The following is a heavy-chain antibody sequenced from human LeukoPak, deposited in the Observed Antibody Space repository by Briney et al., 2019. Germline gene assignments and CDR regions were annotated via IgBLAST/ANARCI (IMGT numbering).Heavy chain of an antibody. Sequence: GGSLRLSCAASGFTFSSYAMHWVRQAPGKGLEWVAVISYDGSNKYYADSVKGRFIISRDNSKNTLYLQMNSLRAEDTAVYYCATVRGCGGDCYYLDYWGQGTLVTVSS. CDR2: ISYDGSNK. CDR3: ATVRGCGGDCYYLDY. CDR1: GFTFSSYA. J-gene: IGHJ4*02. V-gene: IGHV3-30*04. D-gene: IGHD2-21*02.